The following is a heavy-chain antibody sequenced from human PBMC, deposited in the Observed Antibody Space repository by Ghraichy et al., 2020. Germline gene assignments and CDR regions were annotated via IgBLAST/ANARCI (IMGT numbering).Heavy chain of an antibody. CDR3: ARVSGYNWFDC. D-gene: IGHD5-24*01. Sequence: GESLNISCAASGFTFSKSWIHWVRQAPGKGLVWVSRINSDGSSTNYADSVKGRFTISRDNAKNTLYLQMNSLRAEDTAVYYCARVSGYNWFDCWGQGTLVTVSS. CDR2: INSDGSST. J-gene: IGHJ4*02. CDR1: GFTFSKSW. V-gene: IGHV3-74*01.